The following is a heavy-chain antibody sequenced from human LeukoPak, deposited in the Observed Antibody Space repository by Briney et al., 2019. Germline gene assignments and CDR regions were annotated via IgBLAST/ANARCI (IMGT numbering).Heavy chain of an antibody. J-gene: IGHJ5*02. CDR1: GFTFSTYG. CDR3: ARAPLLQDWSHP. CDR2: VNGNNGNT. D-gene: IGHD1-26*01. Sequence: ASVTVSCKTSGFTFSTYGITWVRQAPGQGLEWLGWVNGNNGNTEYARNVQDRVAVTTDTSSNTVHLELSGLRSDDTAVYYCARAPLLQDWSHPWGQGTLVIVSS. V-gene: IGHV1-18*04.